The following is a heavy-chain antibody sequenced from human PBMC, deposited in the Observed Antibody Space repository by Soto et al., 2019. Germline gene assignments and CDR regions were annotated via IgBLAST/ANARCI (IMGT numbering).Heavy chain of an antibody. D-gene: IGHD6-13*01. Sequence: QEQLVESGGGVVQPGRSLRLSCVASGFTFRSYGMHWVRQAPGKGLEWVAVMSDDESKKYYADSVKGRFTISRDNSKNKLFLQMDTLISEHTDVYYCARTAGGRVRGALDIWGQGTMVTVSS. CDR3: ARTAGGRVRGALDI. V-gene: IGHV3-30-3*01. CDR1: GFTFRSYG. J-gene: IGHJ3*02. CDR2: MSDDESKK.